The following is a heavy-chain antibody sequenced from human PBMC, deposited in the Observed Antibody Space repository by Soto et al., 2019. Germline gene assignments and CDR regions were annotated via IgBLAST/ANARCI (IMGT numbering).Heavy chain of an antibody. V-gene: IGHV3-23*01. CDR3: AKFRSGFDI. D-gene: IGHD3-10*01. CDR2: GGSA. Sequence: EVQVLESGGGLVQPGGSLRLSCAVSGFTFSSSVMNWVRQAPAKGLEWVCGGSAYYADSVKGRFSISRDNSKSTVYLHMNNLRAEDTAVYYCAKFRSGFDIWGQGTMVTVSS. CDR1: GFTFSSSV. J-gene: IGHJ3*02.